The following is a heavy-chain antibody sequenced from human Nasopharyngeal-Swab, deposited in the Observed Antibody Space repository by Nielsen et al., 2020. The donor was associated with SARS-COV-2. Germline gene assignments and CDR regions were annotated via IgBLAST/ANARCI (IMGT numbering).Heavy chain of an antibody. CDR3: ARDVSTVDY. Sequence: ASVKVSCKASGYIFTSYEIHWVRQATGQGLEWMGWMNPNSGNTGYAQKFQGRLTVTRDMSTRTVYMELTSLTSADTAVYYCARDVSTVDYWGQGTLVTVSS. CDR2: MNPNSGNT. V-gene: IGHV1-8*01. D-gene: IGHD3-22*01. CDR1: GYIFTSYE. J-gene: IGHJ4*02.